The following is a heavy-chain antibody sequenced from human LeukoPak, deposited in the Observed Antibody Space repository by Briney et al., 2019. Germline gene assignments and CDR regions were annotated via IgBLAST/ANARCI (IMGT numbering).Heavy chain of an antibody. CDR2: IYSSGST. CDR1: GGSINSYY. J-gene: IGHJ4*02. V-gene: IGHV4-4*07. CDR3: ARGGKATVVTM. D-gene: IGHD4-23*01. Sequence: SSETLPLTCTVSGGSINSYYWSWIRQPAGKGLEWIGRIYSSGSTNYNPSLKSRVSMSVDTSKNQFSLKLTSVTAADTAVYYCARGGKATVVTMWGQGILVTVSS.